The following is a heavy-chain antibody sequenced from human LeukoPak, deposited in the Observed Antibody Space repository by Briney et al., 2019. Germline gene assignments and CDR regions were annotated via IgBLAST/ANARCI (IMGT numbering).Heavy chain of an antibody. CDR1: GYSFTSYW. CDR3: ARLATSGDRLGYCSSTSCYAGNWFDP. Sequence: GESLKISCKGSGYSFTSYWIGWVRQMPGKGLEWMGIIYPGDSDTRYSPSFQGQVTISADKSISTAYLQWSSLKASDTAMYYCARLATSGDRLGYCSSTSCYAGNWFDPWGQGTLVTVSS. J-gene: IGHJ5*02. CDR2: IYPGDSDT. V-gene: IGHV5-51*01. D-gene: IGHD2-2*01.